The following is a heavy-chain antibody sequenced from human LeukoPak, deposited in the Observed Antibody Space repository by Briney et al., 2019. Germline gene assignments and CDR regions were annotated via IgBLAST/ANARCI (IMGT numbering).Heavy chain of an antibody. CDR3: ARGGYDFWSGYYDTHYYYYMDV. V-gene: IGHV1-69*05. D-gene: IGHD3-3*01. CDR1: GGTFSSYA. CDR2: IIPIFGTA. J-gene: IGHJ6*03. Sequence: SVKVSCKASGGTFSSYAISWVRQAPGQGLEWMGGIIPIFGTANYAQKFQGRVTITTDESTSTAYMELSSLRSEDTAVYYCARGGYDFWSGYYDTHYYYYMDVWGKGTTVTVSS.